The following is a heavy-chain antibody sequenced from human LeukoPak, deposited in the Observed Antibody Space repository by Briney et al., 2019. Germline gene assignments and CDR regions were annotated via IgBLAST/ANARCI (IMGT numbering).Heavy chain of an antibody. V-gene: IGHV2-5*02. CDR2: IYWDDDK. D-gene: IGHD6-13*01. J-gene: IGHJ6*03. CDR1: GFSLSTSGVG. CDR3: AHRPEAAERFGYYYMDV. Sequence: SGPTLVNPTKTLTLTCTFPGFSLSTSGVGVGWIRQPPGKTLEWLALIYWDDDKRYSPSLKSRLTITKDTSKNQVVLTMTNMDPVDTATYYCAHRPEAAERFGYYYMDVWGKGTTVTVSS.